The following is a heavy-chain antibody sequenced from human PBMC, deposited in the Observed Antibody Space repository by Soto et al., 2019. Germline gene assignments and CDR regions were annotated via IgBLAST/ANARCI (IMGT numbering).Heavy chain of an antibody. CDR3: ARDGREASGMDV. Sequence: SETLSLTCTVSGGSISSHYWIWVRQAPGKGLEWIGHIYYRGSTSYNPSLRSRSTISVDTSNNQFSLKLNSVTTADTAVYYCARDGREASGMDVWGQGTKVTVSS. CDR2: IYYRGST. V-gene: IGHV4-59*11. D-gene: IGHD1-26*01. J-gene: IGHJ6*02. CDR1: GGSISSHY.